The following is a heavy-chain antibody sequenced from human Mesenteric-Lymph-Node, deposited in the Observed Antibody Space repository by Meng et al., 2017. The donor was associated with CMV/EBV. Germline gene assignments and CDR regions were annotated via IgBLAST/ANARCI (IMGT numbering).Heavy chain of an antibody. CDR3: ARDPECSSTSCYTLNWFDP. D-gene: IGHD2-2*02. Sequence: GGSLRLSCAASGFTFSSYWMHWVRQAPGKGLVWVSRINSDGSSTSYADSVKGRLTISRDNAKNTLYLQMNSLRAEDTAVYYCARDPECSSTSCYTLNWFDPWGQGTLVTVSS. J-gene: IGHJ5*02. CDR1: GFTFSSYW. CDR2: INSDGSST. V-gene: IGHV3-74*01.